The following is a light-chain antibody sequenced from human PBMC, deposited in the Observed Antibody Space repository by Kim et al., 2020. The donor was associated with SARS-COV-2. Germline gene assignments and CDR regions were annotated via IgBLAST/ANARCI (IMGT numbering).Light chain of an antibody. CDR3: QAWDSNTVV. V-gene: IGLV3-1*01. J-gene: IGLJ2*01. Sequence: SYALTQPPSVSVSPGQTASITCSGDKLGDKFACWYQQKPGQSPVLVIYQDSKRPSGIRERFSGSNSGNTATLTISGTQAMDEADYYCQAWDSNTVVFGGGTRLTVL. CDR2: QDS. CDR1: KLGDKF.